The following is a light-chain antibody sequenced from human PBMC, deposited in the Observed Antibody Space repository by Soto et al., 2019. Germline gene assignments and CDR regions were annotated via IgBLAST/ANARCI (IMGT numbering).Light chain of an antibody. J-gene: IGLJ1*01. CDR1: STDDGRYNY. CDR2: DVS. Sequence: QSVLTQPASVSGSPGQSITISCTGTSTDDGRYNYVSWYQQHPGKAPKLMVYDVSNRPSWVSNRFSGSKSGITASLTISGLQSEDEADYYCPSYTSDGAYVFGSGTMVTVL. CDR3: PSYTSDGAYV. V-gene: IGLV2-14*01.